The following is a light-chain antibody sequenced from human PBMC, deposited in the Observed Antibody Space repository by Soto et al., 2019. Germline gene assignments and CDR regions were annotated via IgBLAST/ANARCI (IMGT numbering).Light chain of an antibody. J-gene: IGKJ2*01. CDR2: LIS. CDR1: QTITSGQ. V-gene: IGKV3-20*01. Sequence: EIVLTQFPGTLSLSPEERATLSCRASQTITSGQLGWYQQKPGQAPRLLIYLISSRATGIPDRFSGSGSGTDFTLTISGLEPEDFAIYYCQHDGSSFGQGTKVEI. CDR3: QHDGSS.